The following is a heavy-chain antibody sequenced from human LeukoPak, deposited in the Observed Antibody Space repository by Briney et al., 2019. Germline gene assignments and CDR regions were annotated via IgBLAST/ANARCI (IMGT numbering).Heavy chain of an antibody. CDR1: GGSIPTKNFY. V-gene: IGHV4-39*01. Sequence: PETLSLTCTVPGGSIPTKNFYWGWIRQPPGKGLEWIGSVFYSGRTYYNPSLKSRVTIFVDPSKNQFSLNLRSVTAADTAVYYCARHQLRFLEWLGTHNKTDYWGQGTLVTVSS. CDR2: VFYSGRT. D-gene: IGHD3-3*01. J-gene: IGHJ4*02. CDR3: ARHQLRFLEWLGTHNKTDY.